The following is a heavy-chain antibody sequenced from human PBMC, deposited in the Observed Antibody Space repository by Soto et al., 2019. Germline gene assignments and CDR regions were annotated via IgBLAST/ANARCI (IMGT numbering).Heavy chain of an antibody. J-gene: IGHJ4*02. CDR3: AKVRGRTTGTAGDFDY. D-gene: IGHD1-1*01. CDR2: INWNGGNK. Sequence: EVQLVESGGGLVQPDRSLRLSCAASGFTFDDFAMHWVRQAPGKGLEWVSGINWNGGNKAYADSVKGRFTISRDNAKNSLYLQVHSLRDEDTALYYCAKVRGRTTGTAGDFDYWGQGALITVSS. V-gene: IGHV3-9*01. CDR1: GFTFDDFA.